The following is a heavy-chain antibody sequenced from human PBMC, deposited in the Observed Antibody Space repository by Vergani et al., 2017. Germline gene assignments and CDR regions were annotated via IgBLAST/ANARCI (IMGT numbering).Heavy chain of an antibody. J-gene: IGHJ4*02. D-gene: IGHD3-10*01. CDR3: AKDMKARYYYGSGSYYNNPSK. CDR1: GFTFDDYA. V-gene: IGHV3-43D*04. Sequence: EVQPVESGGVVVQPGGFLRLFCAASGFTFDDYAMHWVRQAPGKGLEWVSLISWDGGSTYYADSVKGRFTISRDNSKNSLYLQMNSLRAEDTALYYCAKDMKARYYYGSGSYYNNPSKWGQGTLVTVSS. CDR2: ISWDGGST.